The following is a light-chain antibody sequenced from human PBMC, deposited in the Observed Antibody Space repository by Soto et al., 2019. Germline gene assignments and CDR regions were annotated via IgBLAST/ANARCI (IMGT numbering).Light chain of an antibody. CDR3: QQYDSSPPPYS. Sequence: EIVLTQSPGTLSLSPGERATLSCRASQSVDSRFVAWYQQKPGQAPRLLIYAASNRATGIPDRFSGSGSGTDFTLTISRLEPEDFAVYYCQQYDSSPPPYSFGQGTKLEIK. V-gene: IGKV3-20*01. CDR2: AAS. J-gene: IGKJ2*03. CDR1: QSVDSRF.